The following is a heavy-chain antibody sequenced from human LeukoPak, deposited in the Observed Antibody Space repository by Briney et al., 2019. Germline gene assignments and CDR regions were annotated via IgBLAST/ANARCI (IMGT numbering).Heavy chain of an antibody. CDR2: IYYSGST. CDR1: GGSISSSSYS. Sequence: SETLSLTCTVSGGSISSSSYSWSWIRQPPGKGLEWIGYIYYSGSTYYNPSLKSRVTISVDTSKNQFSLKLSSVTAADTAVYYCARIAAAGKVGNWFDPWGQGTLVTVSS. V-gene: IGHV4-30-4*07. J-gene: IGHJ5*02. D-gene: IGHD6-13*01. CDR3: ARIAAAGKVGNWFDP.